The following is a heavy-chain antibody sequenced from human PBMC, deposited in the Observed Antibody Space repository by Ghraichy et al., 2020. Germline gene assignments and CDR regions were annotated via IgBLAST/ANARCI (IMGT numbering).Heavy chain of an antibody. CDR1: GGSFSGYY. J-gene: IGHJ4*02. Sequence: ETLSLTCAVYGGSFSGYYWSWIRQPPGKGLEWIGEINHSGSTNYNPSLKSRVTISVDTSKNQFSLKLSSVTAADTAVYYCARYDWNYASTDYWGQGTLVTVSS. D-gene: IGHD1-7*01. CDR2: INHSGST. V-gene: IGHV4-34*01. CDR3: ARYDWNYASTDY.